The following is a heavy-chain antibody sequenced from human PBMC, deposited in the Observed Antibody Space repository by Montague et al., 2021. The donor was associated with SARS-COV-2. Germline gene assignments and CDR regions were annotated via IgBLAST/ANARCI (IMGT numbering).Heavy chain of an antibody. D-gene: IGHD6-13*01. CDR2: IKQDGSEK. V-gene: IGHV3-7*01. CDR1: GFTFSSYW. CDR3: AAGQSSSWL. J-gene: IGHJ4*02. Sequence: SLRLSCAASGFTFSSYWMSWVRQAPGKGLEWVATIKQDGSEKYYVDSVKGRFTISRDNAKNTLYLQMNSLRAEDTAVYYCAAGQSSSWLWGQGTLVTVSS.